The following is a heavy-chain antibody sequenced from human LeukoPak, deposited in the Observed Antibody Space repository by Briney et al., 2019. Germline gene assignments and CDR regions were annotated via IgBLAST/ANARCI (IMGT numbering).Heavy chain of an antibody. CDR3: ARGAAPVFWRESNWFDP. CDR2: INHSGST. V-gene: IGHV4-34*01. Sequence: SETLSLTCAVYGGSFSGYYWSWIRQPPGKGLEWIGEINHSGSTNYNPSLKSRVTISVDTSKNQFSLKLSSVTAADTAVYYCARGAAPVFWRESNWFDPWGQGTLVTVSS. CDR1: GGSFSGYY. J-gene: IGHJ5*02. D-gene: IGHD3-3*01.